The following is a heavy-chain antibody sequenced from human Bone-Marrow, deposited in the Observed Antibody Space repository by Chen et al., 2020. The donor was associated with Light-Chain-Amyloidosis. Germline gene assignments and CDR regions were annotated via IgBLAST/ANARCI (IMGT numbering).Heavy chain of an antibody. CDR1: GFTFTNYR. CDR3: ARDFWVAVFTTTNWFDP. Sequence: QVQMVQSGAEVRKPGASVKVSCKTSGFTFTNYRIHWVRQAPGQGLEWMGWINLNSGDTKYAEKFQGRVTLTRDTSTTTSYMELSGLRSDDTALYYCARDFWVAVFTTTNWFDPWGQGTLITVSS. V-gene: IGHV1-2*02. D-gene: IGHD3-3*01. J-gene: IGHJ5*02. CDR2: INLNSGDT.